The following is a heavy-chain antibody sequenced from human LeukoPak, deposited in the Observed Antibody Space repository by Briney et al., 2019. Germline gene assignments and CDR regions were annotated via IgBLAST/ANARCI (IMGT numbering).Heavy chain of an antibody. J-gene: IGHJ4*02. CDR3: ARAASSGWYAY. V-gene: IGHV1-46*01. D-gene: IGHD6-19*01. CDR1: GYTFTSYD. Sequence: HEASVKVSCKASGYTFTSYDINWVRQAPGQGLEWMGIINPSGGSTSYAQKFQGRVTMTRDMSTSTVYMELSSLRSEDTAVYYCARAASSGWYAYWGQGTLVTVSS. CDR2: INPSGGST.